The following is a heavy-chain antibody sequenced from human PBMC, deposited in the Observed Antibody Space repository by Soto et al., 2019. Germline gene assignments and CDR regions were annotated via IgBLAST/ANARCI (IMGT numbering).Heavy chain of an antibody. Sequence: GGSLRLSCAASGFTFSNAWMNWVRQAPGKGLEWVGRIKSKTDGGTTDYAAPVKGRFTISRDDSKNTLYLQMNSLKTEDTAVYYCTTEYYYGSGKALVGDYYYGMDVWGQGTTVTVSS. CDR2: IKSKTDGGTT. V-gene: IGHV3-15*07. D-gene: IGHD3-10*01. CDR3: TTEYYYGSGKALVGDYYYGMDV. J-gene: IGHJ6*02. CDR1: GFTFSNAW.